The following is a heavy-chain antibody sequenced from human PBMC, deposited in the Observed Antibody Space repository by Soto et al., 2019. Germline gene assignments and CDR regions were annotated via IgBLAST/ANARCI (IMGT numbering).Heavy chain of an antibody. J-gene: IGHJ4*02. Sequence: PSETLSLTCAVSCGSISSSNWWRWVRQPPVKGLECIGEIYHSGSTNYNPSLKSRVTISVDKSKNQFSLKLSSVTAADTAVYYCALVTRGGQDFDYGGQGTMVTVSS. V-gene: IGHV4-4*02. CDR3: ALVTRGGQDFDY. CDR1: CGSISSSNW. CDR2: IYHSGST. D-gene: IGHD7-27*01.